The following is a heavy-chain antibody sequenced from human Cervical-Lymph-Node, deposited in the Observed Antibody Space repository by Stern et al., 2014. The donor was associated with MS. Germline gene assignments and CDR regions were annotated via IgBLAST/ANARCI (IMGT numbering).Heavy chain of an antibody. CDR2: IFDTGIT. V-gene: IGHV4-31*03. CDR3: ARTNWKDWEFDY. J-gene: IGHJ4*02. CDR1: GASISSGGYY. D-gene: IGHD1-1*01. Sequence: QVQLQESGPGLVKPSQTLSLTCTVSGASISSGGYYWSWIRQHPGKGLEWIGYIFDTGITYYKPSLKGRVTISIDRSKNQFSLKLSAVTAADTAMYYCARTNWKDWEFDYWGQGTLVAVSS.